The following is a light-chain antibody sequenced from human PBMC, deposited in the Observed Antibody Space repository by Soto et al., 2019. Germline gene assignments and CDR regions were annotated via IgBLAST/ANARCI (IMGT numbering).Light chain of an antibody. Sequence: DIQLTXSXXXXXASVGDXVXITCRASQGISSYLAWYQQKPGKAPKLLIYAASTLQSGVPSRFSGSGSGTEFTLTISSLQPEDFATYYCQQLNSYPLTFGGGTKVEIK. J-gene: IGKJ4*01. CDR1: QGISSY. V-gene: IGKV1-9*01. CDR3: QQLNSYPLT. CDR2: AAS.